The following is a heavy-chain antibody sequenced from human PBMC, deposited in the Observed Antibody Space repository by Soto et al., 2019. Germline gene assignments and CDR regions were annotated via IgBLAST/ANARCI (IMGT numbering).Heavy chain of an antibody. V-gene: IGHV4-34*01. J-gene: IGHJ5*02. Sequence: QVQLQQWGAGLLKPSETLSLTCAVYGGSFSGYYWSWIRQPPGKGLEWIGEINHSGSTNYNPSLKRRVTISVGTSKNRLSLKLSSVTAADTAVYYCARALPNRMVVVVAAPRGHWFDPWGQGTLVTVSS. CDR2: INHSGST. D-gene: IGHD2-15*01. CDR1: GGSFSGYY. CDR3: ARALPNRMVVVVAAPRGHWFDP.